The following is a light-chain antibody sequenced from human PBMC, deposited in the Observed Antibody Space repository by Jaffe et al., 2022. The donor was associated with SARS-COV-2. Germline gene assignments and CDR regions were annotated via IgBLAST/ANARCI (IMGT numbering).Light chain of an antibody. J-gene: IGLJ3*02. V-gene: IGLV1-44*01. Sequence: QSVLTQPPSASGTPGQRVTISCSGSTSNIGRNTVNWYQQLPGTAPKLLIHSSNQRPSGVPDRFSGSKSGTSASLAISGLQSEDETDYYCATWDDSLFGWVFGGGTKLTVL. CDR3: ATWDDSLFGWV. CDR2: SSN. CDR1: TSNIGRNT.